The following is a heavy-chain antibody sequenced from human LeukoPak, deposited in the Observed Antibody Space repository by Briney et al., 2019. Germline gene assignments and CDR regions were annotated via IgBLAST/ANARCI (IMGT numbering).Heavy chain of an antibody. CDR2: ISYDGSNK. D-gene: IGHD5-18*01. CDR3: AKDHYSYGPRVDY. J-gene: IGHJ4*02. V-gene: IGHV3-30*04. Sequence: PGGSLRLSCAASGFTFSSYAMHWVRQAPGKGLEWVAVISYDGSNKYYADSVKGRFTISRDNSKNTLYLQMNSLRAEDTAVYYCAKDHYSYGPRVDYWGQGTLVTVSS. CDR1: GFTFSSYA.